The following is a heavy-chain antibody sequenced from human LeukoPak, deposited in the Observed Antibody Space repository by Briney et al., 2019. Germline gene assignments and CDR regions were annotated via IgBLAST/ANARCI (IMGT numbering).Heavy chain of an antibody. Sequence: GGSLRLSCAASGFTFSDYYMSWIRQAPGKGLEWVSYISSSGSTIYYADSVKGRFTISRDNAKNSLYLQMNSLRAEDTAVYYCARESSSSWSAVDYCGQGTLVTVSS. D-gene: IGHD6-13*01. CDR1: GFTFSDYY. V-gene: IGHV3-11*01. J-gene: IGHJ4*02. CDR3: ARESSSSWSAVDY. CDR2: ISSSGSTI.